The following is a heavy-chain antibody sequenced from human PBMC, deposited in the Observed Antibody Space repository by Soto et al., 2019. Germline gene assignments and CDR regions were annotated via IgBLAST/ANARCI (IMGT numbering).Heavy chain of an antibody. D-gene: IGHD6-25*01. CDR3: ERKGSVPDDFDI. CDR1: CGSISRYY. Sequence: SETLSLTCTVSCGSISRYYWSWIRQPAWKGLEWIGYIYYSGSTNYNPSLKSRVTISVDTSKNQFSLKLSSVTAADTAVYYCERKGSVPDDFDIWGQGTMVTVS. V-gene: IGHV4-59*01. J-gene: IGHJ3*02. CDR2: IYYSGST.